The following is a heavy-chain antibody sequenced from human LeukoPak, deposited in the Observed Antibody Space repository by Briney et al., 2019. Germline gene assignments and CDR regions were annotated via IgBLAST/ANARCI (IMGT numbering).Heavy chain of an antibody. D-gene: IGHD5-18*01. J-gene: IGHJ5*02. V-gene: IGHV3-7*01. CDR1: GFTYSSYW. Sequence: GGSLRLSCAASGFTYSSYWMTWVRQAPGKGLEWVANLNQDGSDKKYVDSVKGRFTISRDNAKNSLYLQMNSLRVEDTALYYCARDAYSYASESWGQGTLVTVSS. CDR2: LNQDGSDK. CDR3: ARDAYSYASES.